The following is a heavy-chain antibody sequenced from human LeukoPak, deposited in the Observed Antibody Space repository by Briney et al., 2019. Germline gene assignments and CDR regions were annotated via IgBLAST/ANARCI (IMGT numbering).Heavy chain of an antibody. Sequence: GGSLRLSCAASGFTFSSYAMSWVRQAPGKGLEWVSAISGSGANTYYADSVKGRFTISRDNAKNTLYLQMNSLRAEDTAVYYCARDRDDYFDYWGQGTLVTVSS. CDR2: ISGSGANT. CDR1: GFTFSSYA. J-gene: IGHJ4*02. D-gene: IGHD3-10*01. CDR3: ARDRDDYFDY. V-gene: IGHV3-23*01.